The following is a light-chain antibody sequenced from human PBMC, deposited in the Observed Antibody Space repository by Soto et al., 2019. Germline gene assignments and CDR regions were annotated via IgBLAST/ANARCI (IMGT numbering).Light chain of an antibody. CDR2: EVS. CDR1: SSDVGGYNY. Sequence: QSALTQPASVSESPGQSITISCTGTSSDVGGYNYVSWYQQNPGTAPKVMIYEVSNRPSGVSNRFSGSKSGNTASLTISGLQAEDEADYYCSSYTTSGTPVFGGGTKLTVL. CDR3: SSYTTSGTPV. V-gene: IGLV2-14*01. J-gene: IGLJ3*02.